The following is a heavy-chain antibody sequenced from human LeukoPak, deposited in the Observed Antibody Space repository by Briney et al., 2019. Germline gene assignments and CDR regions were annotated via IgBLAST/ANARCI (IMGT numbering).Heavy chain of an antibody. CDR2: TIPIFGTA. V-gene: IGHV1-69*01. CDR1: GGTFSSYA. J-gene: IGHJ5*02. D-gene: IGHD3-10*01. Sequence: GSSVKVSCKASGGTFSSYAISWVRQASGQGLEWMGGTIPIFGTANYAQKFQGRVTITADESTSTAYMELSSLRSEDTAVYYCARNYYGSGSYREKRWFDPWGQGTLVTVSS. CDR3: ARNYYGSGSYREKRWFDP.